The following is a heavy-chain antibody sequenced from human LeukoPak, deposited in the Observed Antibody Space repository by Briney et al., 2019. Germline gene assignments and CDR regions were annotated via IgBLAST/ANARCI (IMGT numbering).Heavy chain of an antibody. V-gene: IGHV1-69*01. J-gene: IGHJ6*02. Sequence: SVKASCKASGGTFSSYAISWVRQAPGQGLEWMGGIVPIFGTANYAQKFQGRVTITADESTSTAYMELSSLRSEDTAVYYCARWLQLGVNYYYGMDVWGQGTTVTVSS. CDR1: GGTFSSYA. D-gene: IGHD5-24*01. CDR2: IVPIFGTA. CDR3: ARWLQLGVNYYYGMDV.